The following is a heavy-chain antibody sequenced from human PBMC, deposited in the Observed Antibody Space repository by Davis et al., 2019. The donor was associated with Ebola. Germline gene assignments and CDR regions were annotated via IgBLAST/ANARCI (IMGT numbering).Heavy chain of an antibody. V-gene: IGHV4-59*08. J-gene: IGHJ6*03. Sequence: PGGSLRLSCTVSGGSISSYYWSWIRQPPGKGLEWIGYIYYSGSTNYNPSLKSRVTISVDTSKNQFSLKLSSVTAADTAVYYCARRAEYYYYMDVWGKGTTVTVSS. CDR2: IYYSGST. CDR3: ARRAEYYYYMDV. CDR1: GGSISSYY.